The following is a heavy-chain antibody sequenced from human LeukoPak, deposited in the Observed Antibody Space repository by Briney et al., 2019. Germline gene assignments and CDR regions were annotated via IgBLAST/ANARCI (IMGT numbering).Heavy chain of an antibody. CDR2: IKQDGSEK. V-gene: IGHV3-7*04. J-gene: IGHJ4*02. Sequence: GGSLRLSCAASGFSFSSYWMYWVRQPPGKGLEWVANIKQDGSEKYYVDSVKGRFTISRDNARNSLYLQMNSLTAEDTAVYYCARIRGIAAAGDYWGQGTLVTVSS. D-gene: IGHD6-13*01. CDR1: GFSFSSYW. CDR3: ARIRGIAAAGDY.